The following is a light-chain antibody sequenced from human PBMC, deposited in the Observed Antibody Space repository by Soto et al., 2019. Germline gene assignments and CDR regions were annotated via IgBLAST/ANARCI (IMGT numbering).Light chain of an antibody. CDR2: HAS. Sequence: EIVMTQSPASLSVSPGETATLSCRASQRVGVNLAWYQQKPGQAPRLLIYHASTRATGVPARFSGSGSGTDFTLTISSLQSEDIAFFYCPQYDSWPRTFGNGTKVEIK. V-gene: IGKV3-15*01. CDR1: QRVGVN. J-gene: IGKJ1*01. CDR3: PQYDSWPRT.